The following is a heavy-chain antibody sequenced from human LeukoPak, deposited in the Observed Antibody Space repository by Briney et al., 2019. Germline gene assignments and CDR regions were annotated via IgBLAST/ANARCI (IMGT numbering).Heavy chain of an antibody. Sequence: GGSLRLSCAASGLTFSNYWMSWVRQAPGKGLEWVANIKEDGSDKYYVESVRGRFTISRDNAKNSLSLQMNSLRVEDTAVYFCARGVRTSDYFDYWGQGTLVTVSS. D-gene: IGHD1-1*01. V-gene: IGHV3-7*04. CDR1: GLTFSNYW. CDR2: IKEDGSDK. CDR3: ARGVRTSDYFDY. J-gene: IGHJ4*02.